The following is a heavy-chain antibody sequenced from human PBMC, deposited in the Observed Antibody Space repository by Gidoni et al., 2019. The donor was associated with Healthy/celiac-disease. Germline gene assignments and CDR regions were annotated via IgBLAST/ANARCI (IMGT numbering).Heavy chain of an antibody. J-gene: IGHJ4*02. CDR1: GYTFPSYA. D-gene: IGHD1-26*01. CDR2: INAGNGNT. Sequence: QVQLVQSGAEVKKPGASVKVSCKASGYTFPSYAMHWVRQAPGQRLEWMGWINAGNGNTKYSQKFQGRVTITRDTSASTAYMELSSLRSEDTAVYYCARDLVGATDYWGQGTLVTVSS. CDR3: ARDLVGATDY. V-gene: IGHV1-3*01.